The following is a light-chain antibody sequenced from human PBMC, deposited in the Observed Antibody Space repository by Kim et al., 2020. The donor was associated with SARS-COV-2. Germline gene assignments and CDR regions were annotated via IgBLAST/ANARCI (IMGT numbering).Light chain of an antibody. CDR2: ENN. J-gene: IGLJ2*01. CDR1: SGDIGSYY. Sequence: KTVTLSCTRSSGDIGSYYVQWYQQRPGSAPTTVIFENNQRPSGVPDRFSGSIDRSSNSASLTISGLKTEDEADYYCQSYDLTTQRVFGGGTQLTVL. CDR3: QSYDLTTQRV. V-gene: IGLV6-57*03.